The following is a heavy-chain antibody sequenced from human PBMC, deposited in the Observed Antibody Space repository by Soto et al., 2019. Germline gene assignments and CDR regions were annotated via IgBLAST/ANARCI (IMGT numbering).Heavy chain of an antibody. CDR3: ARGAYCGGDCYSGIDY. J-gene: IGHJ4*02. D-gene: IGHD2-21*02. Sequence: QVQLVQSGAEVKKPGSSVKVSCKASGGTFSSYAISWVRQAPGQGLEWMGGIIPIFGTANYAQKFQGRVTITADKSTSTAYMEVSSLRSEDTAVYYCARGAYCGGDCYSGIDYWGQGTLVTVSS. CDR2: IIPIFGTA. V-gene: IGHV1-69*06. CDR1: GGTFSSYA.